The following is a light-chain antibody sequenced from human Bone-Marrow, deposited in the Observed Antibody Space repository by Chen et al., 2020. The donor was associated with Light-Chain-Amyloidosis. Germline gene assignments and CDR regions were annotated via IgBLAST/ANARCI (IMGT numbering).Light chain of an antibody. CDR2: EVT. CDR3: SSYTITNALV. CDR1: SSDVGGGIH. Sequence: QSALTQPASVSGSPVQSIPISRTGTSSDVGGGIHFSWYQQHPDKAPKLMIYEVTNRPSWVPDRFSGTKSDNTASKTSSELQTEDEADYFCSSYTITNALVFGSGTRVTVL. J-gene: IGLJ1*01. V-gene: IGLV2-14*01.